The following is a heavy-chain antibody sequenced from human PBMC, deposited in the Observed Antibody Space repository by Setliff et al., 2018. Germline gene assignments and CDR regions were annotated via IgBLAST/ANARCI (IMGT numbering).Heavy chain of an antibody. CDR3: ARMSGFQYIDV. D-gene: IGHD3-3*01. J-gene: IGHJ6*03. CDR2: IYTSWST. Sequence: TLSLTCTVSGDSISSRRNYWGWFRQPAGKELEWIGQIYTSWSTNYNPSLKSRVTISLDTSKNQFSLSLTSVTAEDTAVYYCARMSGFQYIDVWDKGTTVIVSS. V-gene: IGHV4-61*09. CDR1: GDSISSRRNY.